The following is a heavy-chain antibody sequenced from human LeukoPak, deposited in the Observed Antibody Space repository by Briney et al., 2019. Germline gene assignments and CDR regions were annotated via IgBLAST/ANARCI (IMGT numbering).Heavy chain of an antibody. Sequence: SETLSLTCTVSGGSISNYYWSWIRQPPGKGLEWIGYIYYSGSTNYNPSLKSRVTISVDTSKNQFSLKLSSVTAADTAVYYCARHLGGSPYSFDYWGQGTLVTVSS. CDR3: ARHLGGSPYSFDY. CDR1: GGSISNYY. CDR2: IYYSGST. D-gene: IGHD1-26*01. J-gene: IGHJ4*02. V-gene: IGHV4-59*08.